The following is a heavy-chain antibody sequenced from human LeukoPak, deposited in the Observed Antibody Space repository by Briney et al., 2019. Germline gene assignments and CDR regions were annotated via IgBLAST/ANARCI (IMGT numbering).Heavy chain of an antibody. Sequence: GGSLRLSCAASGFTFSTYEMNWVRRAPGKGLEWVSFISSSGSSIYYADSVKGRLTISRDNAKNSLYLQMNSLRAEDSAVYYCARDGYCSSTSCLDYWGQGTLVTVSS. CDR3: ARDGYCSSTSCLDY. V-gene: IGHV3-48*03. J-gene: IGHJ4*02. CDR2: ISSSGSSI. CDR1: GFTFSTYE. D-gene: IGHD2-2*03.